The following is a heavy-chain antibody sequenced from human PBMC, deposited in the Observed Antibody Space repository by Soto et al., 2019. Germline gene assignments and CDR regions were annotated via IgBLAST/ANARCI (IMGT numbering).Heavy chain of an antibody. V-gene: IGHV4-31*03. D-gene: IGHD6-13*01. J-gene: IGHJ4*02. CDR2: IYYSGST. CDR3: ARAPSSSWYGYYFDY. CDR1: GGSISSGGYY. Sequence: PSETLSLTCTVSGGSISSGGYYWSWIRQHPGKGLEWIGYIYYSGSTYYNPSLKSRVTISVDTSKNQFSLKLSSVTAADTAVYYCARAPSSSWYGYYFDYWGQGTLVTVSS.